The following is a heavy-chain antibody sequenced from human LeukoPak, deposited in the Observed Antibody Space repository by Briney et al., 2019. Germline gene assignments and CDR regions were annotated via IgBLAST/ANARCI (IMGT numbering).Heavy chain of an antibody. Sequence: GGTLRLSCAASGFTFSSYGMSWVRQAPGKGLEWVSAISGSGGSTYYADSVKGRFTISRDNSKNTLYLQMNSLRAEDTAVYYCAKNLYSSSSGVDYWGQGTLVTVSS. J-gene: IGHJ4*02. V-gene: IGHV3-23*01. CDR2: ISGSGGST. D-gene: IGHD6-6*01. CDR1: GFTFSSYG. CDR3: AKNLYSSSSGVDY.